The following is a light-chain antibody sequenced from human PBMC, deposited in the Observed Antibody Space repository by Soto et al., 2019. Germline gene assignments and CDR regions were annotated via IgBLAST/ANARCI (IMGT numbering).Light chain of an antibody. CDR1: QSVASN. J-gene: IGKJ2*01. CDR3: QQYHNWPPQYT. Sequence: EIVMTQSPASLSVSPGDGATLSCRASQSVASNVAWYQQKPGQGPRLLIHGASTRAVGVPARFSGSGSGTDFTLTISSLQSEYFAVYYCQQYHNWPPQYTFGQRTKLQIK. CDR2: GAS. V-gene: IGKV3-15*01.